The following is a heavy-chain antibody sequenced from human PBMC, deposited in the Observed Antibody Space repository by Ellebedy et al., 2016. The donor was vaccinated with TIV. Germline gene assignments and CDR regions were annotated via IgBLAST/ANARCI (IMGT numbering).Heavy chain of an antibody. V-gene: IGHV4-61*01. CDR1: GGSVSSGSYY. D-gene: IGHD6-13*01. CDR3: ARDTAAAGRQYYYGMDV. J-gene: IGHJ6*02. Sequence: SETLSLTCTVSGGSVSSGSYYWSWIRQPPGKGLEWIGYIYYSGSTNYNPSLKSRVTKSVDTSKNQFSLKLSSVTAADTAVYYCARDTAAAGRQYYYGMDVWGQGTTVTVSS. CDR2: IYYSGST.